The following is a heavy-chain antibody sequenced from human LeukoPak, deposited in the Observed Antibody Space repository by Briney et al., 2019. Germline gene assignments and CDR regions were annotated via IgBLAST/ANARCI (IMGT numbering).Heavy chain of an antibody. D-gene: IGHD2-15*01. CDR3: ASFQGGWGGSSNYFDY. CDR1: GGSISSSSYY. CDR2: IYYSGST. V-gene: IGHV4-39*01. Sequence: PSETLSLTCTVSGGSISSSSYYWGWIRQPPGKGLEWIGSIYYSGSTYYNPSLKSRVTISVDTSKNQFSLKLSSVTAADTAVYYCASFQGGWGGSSNYFDYWGQGTLVTVSS. J-gene: IGHJ4*02.